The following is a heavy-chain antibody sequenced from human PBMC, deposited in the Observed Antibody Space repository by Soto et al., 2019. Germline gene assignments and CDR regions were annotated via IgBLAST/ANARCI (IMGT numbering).Heavy chain of an antibody. CDR3: ARGRIAARPAGGVYYYGMDV. Sequence: SETLSLTCTVSGGSVSSGSYYWSWIRQPPGKGLEWIGYIYYSGSTNYNPSLKSRVTISVDTSKNQFSLKLSFVTAADTAVYYCARGRIAARPAGGVYYYGMDVWGQGTTVTVSS. CDR1: GGSVSSGSYY. V-gene: IGHV4-61*01. CDR2: IYYSGST. D-gene: IGHD6-6*01. J-gene: IGHJ6*02.